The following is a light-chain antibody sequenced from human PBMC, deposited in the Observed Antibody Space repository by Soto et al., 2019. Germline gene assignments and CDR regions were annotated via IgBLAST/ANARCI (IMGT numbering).Light chain of an antibody. J-gene: IGKJ1*01. CDR2: DAS. CDR3: QQYGTYLWT. Sequence: EIVMTQSPATLSVSPGERVTLSCRASQSVSNKLAWYQQKPGQAPRLLIYDASGRAGSVPSRFSGSGSGTEFTLTISSLQPDDFATYYCQQYGTYLWTFGQGTKVDIK. CDR1: QSVSNK. V-gene: IGKV3-15*01.